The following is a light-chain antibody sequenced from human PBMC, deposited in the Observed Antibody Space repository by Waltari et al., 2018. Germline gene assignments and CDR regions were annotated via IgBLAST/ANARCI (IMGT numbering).Light chain of an antibody. CDR3: QQSSSTPPWT. Sequence: DIQMTQSPSSLSASVGYRVTITCRASQSVSSYLNWYQQKPGKAPRLLIYAASSLQSGVPSRFSGSGSGTDFALTISSLQPEDFATYYCQQSSSTPPWTFGQGTKVEIK. V-gene: IGKV1-39*01. CDR1: QSVSSY. J-gene: IGKJ1*01. CDR2: AAS.